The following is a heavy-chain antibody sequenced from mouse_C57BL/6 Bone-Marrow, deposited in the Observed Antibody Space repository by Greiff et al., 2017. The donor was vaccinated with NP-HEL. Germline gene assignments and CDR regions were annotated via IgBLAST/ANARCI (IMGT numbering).Heavy chain of an antibody. CDR2: IYPGSGST. CDR3: AREGMGYRYYAMDY. J-gene: IGHJ4*01. D-gene: IGHD2-10*02. CDR1: GYTFTSYW. V-gene: IGHV1-55*01. Sequence: QVQLQQPGAELVKPGASVKMSCKASGYTFTSYWITWVKQRPGQGLEWIGDIYPGSGSTNYNEKFKSKATLTVDTSSSTANMQLSSLTSEDSAVYYCAREGMGYRYYAMDYWGQGTSVTVSS.